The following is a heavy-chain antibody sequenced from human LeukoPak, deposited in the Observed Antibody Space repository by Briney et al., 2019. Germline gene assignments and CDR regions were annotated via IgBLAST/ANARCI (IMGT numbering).Heavy chain of an antibody. CDR2: IRYDGSKK. V-gene: IGHV3-33*08. D-gene: IGHD1-1*01. CDR1: GFTFSNFA. J-gene: IGHJ4*02. CDR3: VRTGDTERFDY. Sequence: GGSLRLSCAASGFTFSNFAMSWVRQAPGKGLEWVALIRYDGSKKDYADSVRGRFTISRDNSKNTLYLQMNSLRAEDTAMYYCVRTGDTERFDYWGQGTLVTVSS.